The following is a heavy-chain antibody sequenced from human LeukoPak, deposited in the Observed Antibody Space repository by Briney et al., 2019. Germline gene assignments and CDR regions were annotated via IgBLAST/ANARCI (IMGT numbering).Heavy chain of an antibody. Sequence: SEALSLTCTVSGGSIISYYWSWMRQPPGQGLEWIAYMYYSGITDYNPSLKSRVTMSIDTSKNHFSLNLTSVTAADTAVYYCARVKGIYSLWDDAFDIWGHGTMVTVSS. D-gene: IGHD5-18*01. V-gene: IGHV4-59*01. CDR3: ARVKGIYSLWDDAFDI. J-gene: IGHJ3*02. CDR1: GGSIISYY. CDR2: MYYSGIT.